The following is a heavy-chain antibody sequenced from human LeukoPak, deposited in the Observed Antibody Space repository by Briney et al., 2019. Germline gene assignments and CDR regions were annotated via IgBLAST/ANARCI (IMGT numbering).Heavy chain of an antibody. CDR3: ARALYWFDP. V-gene: IGHV4-30-4*01. Sequence: PSQTLSLTCSVSGGSISSANYCWSWIRQPPAKGLEWIGYICYGGNTYYSPSLKSRITISVDTSKNQFSLNLTSVTAADTAVYYCARALYWFDPWGQGTLVTVSS. CDR1: GGSISSANYC. J-gene: IGHJ5*02. CDR2: ICYGGNT.